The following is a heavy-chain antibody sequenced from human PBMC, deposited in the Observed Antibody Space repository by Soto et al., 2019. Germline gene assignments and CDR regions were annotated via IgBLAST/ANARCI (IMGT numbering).Heavy chain of an antibody. CDR2: ISYDGSNK. Sequence: QVQLVESGGGVVQPGRSLRLSCAASGFTFSSYAMHWVRQAPGKGLEWVAVISYDGSNKYYADSVKGRFTISRDNSKNTLYLQMNSLRAEDTAVYYCARDSGYCSGGSCYGRDYYYYGMDVW. CDR3: ARDSGYCSGGSCYGRDYYYYGMDV. J-gene: IGHJ6*01. V-gene: IGHV3-30-3*01. CDR1: GFTFSSYA. D-gene: IGHD2-15*01.